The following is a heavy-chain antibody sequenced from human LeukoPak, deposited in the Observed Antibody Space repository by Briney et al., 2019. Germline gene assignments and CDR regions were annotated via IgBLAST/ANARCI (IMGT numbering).Heavy chain of an antibody. CDR1: GFSISTYW. V-gene: IGHV3-7*01. CDR3: ARLFGGVTTFDY. Sequence: GGSLRLSCAASGFSISTYWMSWVRQGPGKGLEWVASINPDGSAKRYVESVQGRFTISRDNAKNSLYLQMNSLSAEDTALFYCARLFGGVTTFDYWGQGTLVTVSS. CDR2: INPDGSAK. J-gene: IGHJ4*02. D-gene: IGHD4-17*01.